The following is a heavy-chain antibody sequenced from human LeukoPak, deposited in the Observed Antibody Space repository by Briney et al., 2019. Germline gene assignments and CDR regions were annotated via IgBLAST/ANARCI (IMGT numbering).Heavy chain of an antibody. CDR3: ARESNSSSSGWYDY. CDR1: GGTFSSYA. J-gene: IGHJ4*02. V-gene: IGHV1-69*05. Sequence: GASVKVSCKASGGTFSSYAISWVRQAPGQGLEWMGGIIPIFGTANYAQKLQGRVTITTDESTSTAYMELSSLRSEDTAVYYCARESNSSSSGWYDYWGQGTLVTVSS. CDR2: IIPIFGTA. D-gene: IGHD6-6*01.